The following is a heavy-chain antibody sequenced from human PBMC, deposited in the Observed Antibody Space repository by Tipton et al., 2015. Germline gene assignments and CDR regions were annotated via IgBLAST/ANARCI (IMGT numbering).Heavy chain of an antibody. D-gene: IGHD2-2*01. CDR1: RGSISSSSYY. CDR3: ARHPSTAYHYYGMDV. V-gene: IGHV4-39*01. J-gene: IGHJ6*02. Sequence: TLSLTCTVSRGSISSSSYYWAWIRQPPGKGLEWIGRIYYSGSTYYNPSLMSRVTISVDKSKNQFSRKLTSVTAADTGVYYCARHPSTAYHYYGMDVWGQGTTVTVSS. CDR2: IYYSGST.